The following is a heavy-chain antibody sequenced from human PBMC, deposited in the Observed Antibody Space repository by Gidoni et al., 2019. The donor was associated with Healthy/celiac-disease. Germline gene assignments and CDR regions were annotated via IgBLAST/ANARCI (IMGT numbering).Heavy chain of an antibody. Sequence: QVQLQESGPGLVKPSQTLSLTCTVSGGSISSGSYYWSWIRQPAGKGLEWIGRIYTSGSTNYNPSLKSRVTISVDTSKNQFSLKLSSVTAADTAVYYCARDYYDSSGYWFDPWGQGTLVTVSS. CDR2: IYTSGST. CDR1: GGSISSGSYY. J-gene: IGHJ5*02. CDR3: ARDYYDSSGYWFDP. V-gene: IGHV4-61*02. D-gene: IGHD3-22*01.